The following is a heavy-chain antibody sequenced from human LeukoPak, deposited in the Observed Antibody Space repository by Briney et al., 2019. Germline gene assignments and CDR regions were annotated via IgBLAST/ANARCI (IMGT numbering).Heavy chain of an antibody. V-gene: IGHV3-23*01. Sequence: GGSLRLSCAASGFTFSAYSMSWVRQAPGRGLEWVSLLTGSGGSTFYADSVKGRFTISRDNSKNTLYLQMNSLRAEDTAVYYCAREARYCSGGSCYGVYAFDIWGQGTMVTVSS. CDR1: GFTFSAYS. CDR3: AREARYCSGGSCYGVYAFDI. J-gene: IGHJ3*02. D-gene: IGHD2-15*01. CDR2: LTGSGGST.